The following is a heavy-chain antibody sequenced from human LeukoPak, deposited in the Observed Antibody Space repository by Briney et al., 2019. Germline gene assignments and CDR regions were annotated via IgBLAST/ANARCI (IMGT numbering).Heavy chain of an antibody. Sequence: GGSLRLSCAASGFTFGSYAMSWVRQAPGKGLEWVSAISGSGGSTYYADSVKGRFTISRDNSKNTLYPQMNSLRAEDTAVYYCAKDSMNYGDYIYGAFDIWGQGTMVTVSS. V-gene: IGHV3-23*01. D-gene: IGHD4-17*01. CDR1: GFTFGSYA. J-gene: IGHJ3*02. CDR2: ISGSGGST. CDR3: AKDSMNYGDYIYGAFDI.